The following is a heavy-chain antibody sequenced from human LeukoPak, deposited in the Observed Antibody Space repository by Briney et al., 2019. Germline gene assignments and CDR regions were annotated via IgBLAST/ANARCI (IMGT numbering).Heavy chain of an antibody. J-gene: IGHJ5*02. Sequence: ASVKVTCKASGYTFTGYYLHWVRQAPGQGLEWMGLINPDSGDTNYLQKFQGRVTMTRDTSISTAYMELSRLRSDDTTVYYCTRDLLGGSGTFDPWGQGTLVTVSS. CDR3: TRDLLGGSGTFDP. V-gene: IGHV1-2*02. CDR2: INPDSGDT. CDR1: GYTFTGYY. D-gene: IGHD3-10*01.